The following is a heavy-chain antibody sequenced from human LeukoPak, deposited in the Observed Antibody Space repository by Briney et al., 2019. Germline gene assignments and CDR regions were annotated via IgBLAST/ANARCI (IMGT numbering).Heavy chain of an antibody. J-gene: IGHJ4*02. CDR3: AKTVGGNDVVDY. Sequence: PSETLPLTCAVYGGSFSDYYCRWIRQSPAKGLEWIGEINHSGSTNYNPPLKSRVTISVDTSKIQFALRLSSVTAADTAVYYCAKTVGGNDVVDYWGQGTLVTVSS. V-gene: IGHV4-34*01. CDR2: INHSGST. CDR1: GGSFSDYY. D-gene: IGHD5-12*01.